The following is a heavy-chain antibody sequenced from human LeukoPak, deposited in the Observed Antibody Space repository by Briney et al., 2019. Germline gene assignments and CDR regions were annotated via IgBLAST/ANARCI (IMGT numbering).Heavy chain of an antibody. CDR1: GFTFSSYE. V-gene: IGHV3-48*03. D-gene: IGHD1/OR15-1a*01. J-gene: IGHJ6*02. CDR2: ISSSGSTI. Sequence: GGSLRLSCAASGFTFSSYEVIWVRQAPGKGLEWVSYISSSGSTIYYADSVKGRFTISRDNAKNSLYLQMNSLRAEDTAVYYCARDEQEDYYYYYGMDVWGQATTVTVSS. CDR3: ARDEQEDYYYYYGMDV.